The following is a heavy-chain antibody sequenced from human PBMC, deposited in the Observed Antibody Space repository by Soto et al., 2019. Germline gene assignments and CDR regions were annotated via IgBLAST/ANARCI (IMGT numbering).Heavy chain of an antibody. J-gene: IGHJ4*02. V-gene: IGHV1-69*06. CDR1: GGTFSSYA. CDR2: LAPIFGTA. Sequence: QVQLVQSGAEVKKPGSSVKVSCKASGGTFSSYAISWVRQAPGQEPEWMGGLAPIFGTANYAQKFQGRVTITAYKSKSTASMELSSLRSEDTAVYYCARARITIFGVVIIQYYLDYWGQGTLVTVAS. D-gene: IGHD3-3*01. CDR3: ARARITIFGVVIIQYYLDY.